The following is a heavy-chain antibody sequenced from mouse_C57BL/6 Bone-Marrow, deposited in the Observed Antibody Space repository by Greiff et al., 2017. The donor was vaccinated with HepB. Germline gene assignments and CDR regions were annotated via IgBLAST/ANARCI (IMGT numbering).Heavy chain of an antibody. CDR1: GYAFSSYW. CDR2: IYPGDGDT. J-gene: IGHJ2*01. CDR3: ARGEFLLLRYFDY. D-gene: IGHD1-1*01. V-gene: IGHV1-80*01. Sequence: QVQLQQPGAELVKPGASVKISCKASGYAFSSYWMNWVKQRPGKGLEWIGQIYPGDGDTNYNGKFKGKATLTADKSSSTAYMQLSSLTSEDSAVYFCARGEFLLLRYFDYWGQGTTLTVSS.